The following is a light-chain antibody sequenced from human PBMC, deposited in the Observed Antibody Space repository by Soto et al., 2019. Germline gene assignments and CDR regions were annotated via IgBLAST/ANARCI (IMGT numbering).Light chain of an antibody. CDR2: DTS. Sequence: EVVMRQSPATLSVSPGGGATLSCRASQGIGDTLAWYQHKPGQTPRLLIYDTSTRATGVPTRSSGSGSGTDFTLTIRSLEPEDFAVYYCQQRSSWPITFGQGTRLEI. V-gene: IGKV3D-11*01. CDR3: QQRSSWPIT. CDR1: QGIGDT. J-gene: IGKJ5*01.